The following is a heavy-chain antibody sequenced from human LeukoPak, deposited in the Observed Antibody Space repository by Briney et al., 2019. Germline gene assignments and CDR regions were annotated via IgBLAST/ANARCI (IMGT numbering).Heavy chain of an antibody. CDR3: ASMGDNFDY. Sequence: SETLSLTCAVYGGSFSGYYWSWIRHPPGKGLEWIGEINHSGSTNYNPSLKSRVTISVDTSKNQFSLKLSSVTAADTAVYYCASMGDNFDYGGQGTLVTVSS. CDR1: GGSFSGYY. J-gene: IGHJ4*02. V-gene: IGHV4-34*01. CDR2: INHSGST. D-gene: IGHD3-9*01.